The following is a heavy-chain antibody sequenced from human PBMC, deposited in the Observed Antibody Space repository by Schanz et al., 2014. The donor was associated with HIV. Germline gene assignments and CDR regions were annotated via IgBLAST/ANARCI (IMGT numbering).Heavy chain of an antibody. CDR3: ARSASVISSGWCSGNACYSCAFHS. J-gene: IGHJ4*02. D-gene: IGHD2-15*01. CDR1: GYTFTSYG. Sequence: QVQLVQSGAEVKKPGASVKVSCKASGYTFTSYGINWVRQAPGQGLEWMGWISAYNGITNYAQKIQGRVTMTTDTSTSTAYMDLTSLSSDGTAVYFCARSASVISSGWCSGNACYSCAFHSWAQGALVIGSS. CDR2: ISAYNGIT. V-gene: IGHV1-18*01.